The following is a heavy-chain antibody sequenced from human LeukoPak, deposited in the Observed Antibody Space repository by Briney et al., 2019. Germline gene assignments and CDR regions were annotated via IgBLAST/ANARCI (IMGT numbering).Heavy chain of an antibody. CDR3: ARSRNYYDSSGYYDY. J-gene: IGHJ4*02. CDR1: GGSFSGYY. D-gene: IGHD3-22*01. Sequence: SETLSLTCAVYGGSFSGYYWSWIRQPPGKGLEWIGEINHSGSTNYNPSLKSRVTISVDTSKNQFSLKLSSVTAADTAVYYCARSRNYYDSSGYYDYWGQETLVTVSS. V-gene: IGHV4-34*01. CDR2: INHSGST.